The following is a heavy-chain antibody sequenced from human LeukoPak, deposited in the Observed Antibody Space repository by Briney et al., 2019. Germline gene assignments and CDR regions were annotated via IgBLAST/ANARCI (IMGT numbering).Heavy chain of an antibody. J-gene: IGHJ4*02. V-gene: IGHV4-59*01. CDR1: GGSISSDY. D-gene: IGHD3-3*01. CDR2: IYDSGST. Sequence: PSETLSLTCTVSGGSISSDYWSWIRQPPGKGLEWIGYIYDSGSTKYNPSLKSRVTISVDTSKNQFSLKLSSVTAADTAVYYCARARGYYVLDYWGQGTLVTVSS. CDR3: ARARGYYVLDY.